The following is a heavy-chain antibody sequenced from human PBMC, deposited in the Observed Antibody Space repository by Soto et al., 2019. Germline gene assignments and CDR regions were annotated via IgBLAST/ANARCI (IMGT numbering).Heavy chain of an antibody. CDR1: GDSVSSNSAA. J-gene: IGHJ4*02. Sequence: SQTLSLTCAISGDSVSSNSAAWNWIRQSPSRGLEWLGRTYYRSKWYNDYAVSVKSRITINPDTSKNQFSLQMNSLKTEDTAVYYCTTSDATNFVYWRQGILVSVSS. CDR2: TYYRSKWYN. V-gene: IGHV6-1*01. CDR3: TTSDATNFVY. D-gene: IGHD1-26*01.